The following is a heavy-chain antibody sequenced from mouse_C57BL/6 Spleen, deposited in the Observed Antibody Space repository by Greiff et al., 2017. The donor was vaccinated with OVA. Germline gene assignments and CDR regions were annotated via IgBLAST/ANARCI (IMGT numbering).Heavy chain of an antibody. CDR2: IYPGSGST. CDR1: GYTFTSYW. J-gene: IGHJ4*01. D-gene: IGHD2-1*01. Sequence: QVQLQQSGAELVKPGASVKMSCKASGYTFTSYWITWVKQRPGQGLEWIGDIYPGSGSTNYNEKFKSKATLTVDTSSSTAYMQLSSLTSEDSAVYYCARSGGIYYGNSYYAMDYWGQGTSVTVSS. V-gene: IGHV1-55*01. CDR3: ARSGGIYYGNSYYAMDY.